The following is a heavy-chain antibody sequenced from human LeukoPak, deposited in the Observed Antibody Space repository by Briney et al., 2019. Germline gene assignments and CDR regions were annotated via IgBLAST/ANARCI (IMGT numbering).Heavy chain of an antibody. CDR3: AKGVLRFLEGNFDY. V-gene: IGHV3-23*01. Sequence: GGSLRISCTASGFTFSSYAMSWVRQAPGKGLEWVSAISGSGGSTYYADSVKGRCTISRDNSKNTLYLQMNSLRAEDTAVYYCAKGVLRFLEGNFDYWGQGTLVTVSS. CDR2: ISGSGGST. J-gene: IGHJ4*02. CDR1: GFTFSSYA. D-gene: IGHD3-3*01.